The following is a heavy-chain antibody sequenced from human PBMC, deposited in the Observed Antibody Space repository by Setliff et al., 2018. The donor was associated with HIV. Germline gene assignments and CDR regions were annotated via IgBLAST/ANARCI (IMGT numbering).Heavy chain of an antibody. J-gene: IGHJ5*02. Sequence: SETLSLTCAVFGGSFTDYYWIWIRQPPGKGLEWIGEINHSGSTHYNPSLKSRVTISIDTSRNQFSLKLTSVTAADTAMYYCARRHTAFDPWGQGTLVTVSS. V-gene: IGHV4-34*01. CDR1: GGSFTDYY. D-gene: IGHD5-18*01. CDR2: INHSGST. CDR3: ARRHTAFDP.